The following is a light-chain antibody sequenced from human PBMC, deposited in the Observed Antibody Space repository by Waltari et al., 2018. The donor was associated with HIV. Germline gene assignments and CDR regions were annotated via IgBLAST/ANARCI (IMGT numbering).Light chain of an antibody. V-gene: IGLV2-8*01. CDR2: EVS. CDR3: SSYGGSANLL. Sequence: QSALTQPPSASGSPGQSVTISCTGTSSDIGGYTYGSWYQQYPGKAPKLMIYEVSKRPSGVPDRFSGSKSANTASLTVSGLQAEDEADYYCSSYGGSANLLFGGGTKLTVL. J-gene: IGLJ2*01. CDR1: SSDIGGYTY.